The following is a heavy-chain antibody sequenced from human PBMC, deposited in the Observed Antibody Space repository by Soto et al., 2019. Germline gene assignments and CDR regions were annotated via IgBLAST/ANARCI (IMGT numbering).Heavy chain of an antibody. J-gene: IGHJ5*02. D-gene: IGHD3-22*01. CDR1: GGSISSSSYY. Sequence: SETLSLTCTVSGGSISSSSYYWGWIRQPPGKGLEWIGSIYYSGSTYYNPSLKSRVTISVDTSKNQFSLKLSSVTAADTAVYYCATYYDSSGYNWFDPWGQGTLVTVSS. CDR3: ATYYDSSGYNWFDP. V-gene: IGHV4-39*01. CDR2: IYYSGST.